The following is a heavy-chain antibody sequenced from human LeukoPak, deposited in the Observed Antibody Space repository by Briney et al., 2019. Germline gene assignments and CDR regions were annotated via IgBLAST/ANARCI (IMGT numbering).Heavy chain of an antibody. CDR3: ARGYYDFWSGYYYNWFDP. CDR1: GGTFSSYA. D-gene: IGHD3-3*01. J-gene: IGHJ5*02. CDR2: IIPIFGTA. Sequence: SVKVSCKASGGTFSSYAISCVRQAPGQGLEWMGGIIPIFGTANYAQKFQGRVTITADESTSTAYMELSSLRSEDTAVYYCARGYYDFWSGYYYNWFDPWGQGTLVTVSS. V-gene: IGHV1-69*13.